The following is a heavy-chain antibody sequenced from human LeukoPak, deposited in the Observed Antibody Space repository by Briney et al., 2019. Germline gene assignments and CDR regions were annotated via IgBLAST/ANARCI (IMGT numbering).Heavy chain of an antibody. CDR2: ISAYNGNT. V-gene: IGHV1-18*01. J-gene: IGHJ4*02. CDR3: ARDLGGITMVRGVPGTDY. D-gene: IGHD3-10*01. Sequence: ASVKVSCKASGYTFTSYGISWVRQAPGQGLEWMGRISAYNGNTNYAQKLQGRVTMTTDTSTSTAYMELRSLRSDDTAVYYCARDLGGITMVRGVPGTDYWGQGTLVTVSS. CDR1: GYTFTSYG.